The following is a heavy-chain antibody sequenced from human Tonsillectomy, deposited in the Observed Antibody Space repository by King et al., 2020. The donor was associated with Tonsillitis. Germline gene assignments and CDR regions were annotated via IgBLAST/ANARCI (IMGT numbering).Heavy chain of an antibody. CDR1: GGSFSDYY. CDR3: AGVISMVRGVIYDDY. D-gene: IGHD3-10*01. CDR2: INHSGST. Sequence: VQLQQWGAGLLKPSETLSLTCAVYGGSFSDYYWSWIRQPPGKGLEWIGEINHSGSTNYNPSLKSRVTISVDTSKNQFSLKLSSVTAADTAVYYCAGVISMVRGVIYDDYWGQGTLVTVSS. V-gene: IGHV4-34*01. J-gene: IGHJ4*02.